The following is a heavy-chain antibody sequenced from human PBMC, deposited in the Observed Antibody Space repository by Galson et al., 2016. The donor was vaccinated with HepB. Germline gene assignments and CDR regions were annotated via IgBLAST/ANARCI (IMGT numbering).Heavy chain of an antibody. D-gene: IGHD3-3*01. V-gene: IGHV3-53*01. J-gene: IGHJ2*01. CDR2: ISPDGGT. CDR1: GFTVSSDY. Sequence: PLRHSCAAAGFTVSSDYMNWLRQAPGKGLVWVSRISPDGGTRNYADSVRGRFTISRDNSKNTLYLQMNSLRAEDTAVYYCASLRFKGFDLWGRGTLVTVAS. CDR3: ASLRFKGFDL.